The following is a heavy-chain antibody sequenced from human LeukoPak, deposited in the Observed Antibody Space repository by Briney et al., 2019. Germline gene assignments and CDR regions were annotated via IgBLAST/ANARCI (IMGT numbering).Heavy chain of an antibody. CDR1: GGSISSSSYY. D-gene: IGHD2-15*01. CDR3: ARDHRGVFRRYSFDP. V-gene: IGHV4-39*07. CDR2: IYYSGST. Sequence: SETLSLTCTVSGGSISSSSYYWGWIRQPPGKGLEWIGSIYYSGSTYYNPSLKSRVTISVDTSKNQSSLKLSSVTAADTAVYYCARDHRGVFRRYSFDPWGQGTLVTVSS. J-gene: IGHJ5*02.